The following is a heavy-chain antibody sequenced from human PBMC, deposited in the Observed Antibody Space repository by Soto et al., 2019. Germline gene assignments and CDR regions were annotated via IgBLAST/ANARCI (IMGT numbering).Heavy chain of an antibody. J-gene: IGHJ4*02. CDR3: AHRFHYCSGRTCAYYFDY. Sequence: QITLKESGPTLVKPTQTLTLTCTFSGFSLSTSGVGVGWIRQPPGKALEWLGLIYWDDDKSYSPSLKTRLTIIKDTSKSQVVLIMTNMDPVDTATYYCAHRFHYCSGRTCAYYFDYWGQGTPVTVSS. CDR2: IYWDDDK. D-gene: IGHD2-15*01. V-gene: IGHV2-5*02. CDR1: GFSLSTSGVG.